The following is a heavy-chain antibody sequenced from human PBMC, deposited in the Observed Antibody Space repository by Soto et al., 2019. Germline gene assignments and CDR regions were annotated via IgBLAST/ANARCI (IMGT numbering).Heavy chain of an antibody. D-gene: IGHD2-15*01. V-gene: IGHV4-39*07. CDR2: IYYSGST. CDR3: ARTLGHCSGGSCSFGLFAS. CDR1: GGSISSSSYY. J-gene: IGHJ4*02. Sequence: PSETLSLTCTVSGGSISSSSYYWGWIRQPPGKGLEWIGSIYYSGSTYYNPSLKSRVTISVDTSKNQLSLKLTSVTAADTAMYYCARTLGHCSGGSCSFGLFASWGQGTLVTVSS.